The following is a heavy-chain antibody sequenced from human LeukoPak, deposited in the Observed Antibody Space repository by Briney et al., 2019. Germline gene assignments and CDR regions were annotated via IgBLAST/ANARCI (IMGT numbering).Heavy chain of an antibody. CDR1: GGSFSGYY. CDR2: IYHSGST. D-gene: IGHD5-12*01. J-gene: IGHJ6*02. Sequence: SETLSLTCAVYGGSFSGYYWSWIRQPPGKGLEWIGYIYHSGSTYYNPSLKSRVTISVDRSKNQLSLKLSSVTAADTAVYYCARVRRYSGSENYYYYGMDVWGQGTTVTVSS. CDR3: ARVRRYSGSENYYYYGMDV. V-gene: IGHV4-30-2*01.